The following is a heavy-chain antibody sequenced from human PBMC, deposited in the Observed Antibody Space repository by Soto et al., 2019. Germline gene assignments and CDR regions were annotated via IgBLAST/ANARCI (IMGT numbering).Heavy chain of an antibody. J-gene: IGHJ5*02. Sequence: QVQLVQSGAEVKNPGASVKVSCKPSGYTFSYYAIHWMRQAPGQRLEWMGWINAGTNNIKYSQRFEGRVTFTSDTSASTADMELSSLTSGDTAVYYCARNSGSYPNWFDPWGQGTLVTVSS. CDR3: ARNSGSYPNWFDP. V-gene: IGHV1-3*01. CDR1: GYTFSYYA. D-gene: IGHD1-26*01. CDR2: INAGTNNI.